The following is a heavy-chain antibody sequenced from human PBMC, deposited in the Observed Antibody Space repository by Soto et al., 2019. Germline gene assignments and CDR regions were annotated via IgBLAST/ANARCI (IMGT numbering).Heavy chain of an antibody. CDR1: GFTFSSYS. Sequence: EVQLVESGGGLVKPGGSLRLSCAASGFTFSSYSMNWVRQAPGKGLEWVSSISSSSSYIYYADSVKGRFTISRDNAKNSLYLQMNSLRAEDTAVYYCAREGKSGTIFGVVNQYYFDYWGQGTLVTVSS. D-gene: IGHD3-3*01. CDR3: AREGKSGTIFGVVNQYYFDY. CDR2: ISSSSSYI. J-gene: IGHJ4*02. V-gene: IGHV3-21*01.